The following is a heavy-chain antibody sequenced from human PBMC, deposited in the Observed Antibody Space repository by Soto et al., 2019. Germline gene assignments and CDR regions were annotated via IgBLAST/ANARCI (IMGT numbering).Heavy chain of an antibody. CDR1: RFTFSDFA. D-gene: IGHD1-20*01. Sequence: DVQLLESGGGLVQPGGSLTLSCAASRFTFSDFAMSWVRQAPGKGLEGVSSIGGGATDTYYADSVKGRFNISRDNSKNTLYFQMDSLSDEDTAVYYCAKDAVPYNGKWDWFDSWGQGTLVIVSS. CDR2: IGGGATDT. J-gene: IGHJ5*01. CDR3: AKDAVPYNGKWDWFDS. V-gene: IGHV3-23*01.